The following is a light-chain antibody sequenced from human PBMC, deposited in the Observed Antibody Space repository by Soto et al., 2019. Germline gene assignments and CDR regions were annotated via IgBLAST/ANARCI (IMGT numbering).Light chain of an antibody. CDR2: GAS. V-gene: IGKV3-20*01. J-gene: IGKJ4*01. CDR3: QQYGMSPFT. CDR1: QFVSSTY. Sequence: EVVLTQSPGTLSLSPGARATLSCRASQFVSSTYLAWYQQRPGQAPRLLIYGASSRATGIPDRFSGGGSETDFTLTISILESEDSSVYYCQQYGMSPFTFGGGTKVEI.